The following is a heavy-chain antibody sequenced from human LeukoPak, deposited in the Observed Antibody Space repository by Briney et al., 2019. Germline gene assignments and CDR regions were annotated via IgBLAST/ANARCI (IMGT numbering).Heavy chain of an antibody. V-gene: IGHV3-11*04. J-gene: IGHJ5*02. CDR2: ISSSSSTI. Sequence: GGSLRLSCAASGFTFSDYYMSWVRQAPGKGLEWVSYISSSSSTIYYADSVKGRFTISRDNAKNSLYLQMNSLRAEDTAVYYCARGRGYSYGLNWFDPWGQGTLVTVSS. CDR1: GFTFSDYY. CDR3: ARGRGYSYGLNWFDP. D-gene: IGHD5-18*01.